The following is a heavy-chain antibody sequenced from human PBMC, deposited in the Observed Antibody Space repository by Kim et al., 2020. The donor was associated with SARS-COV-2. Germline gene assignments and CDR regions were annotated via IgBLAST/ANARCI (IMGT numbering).Heavy chain of an antibody. CDR1: GFSLSTSGMC. V-gene: IGHV2-70*11. CDR2: IDWDDDK. CDR3: ARIGTIFGVGYYYYGMDV. J-gene: IGHJ6*02. D-gene: IGHD3-3*01. Sequence: SGPTLVKPTQTLTLTCTFSGFSLSTSGMCVSWIRQPPGKALEWLARIDWDDDKYYSTSLKTRLTISKDTSKNQVVLTMTNMDPVDTATYYCARIGTIFGVGYYYYGMDVWGQGTTVTVSS.